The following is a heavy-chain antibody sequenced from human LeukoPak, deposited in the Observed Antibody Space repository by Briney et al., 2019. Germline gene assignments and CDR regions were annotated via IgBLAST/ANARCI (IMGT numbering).Heavy chain of an antibody. J-gene: IGHJ4*02. V-gene: IGHV4-59*12. CDR2: IYYSGST. CDR1: GGSISSYY. D-gene: IGHD6-13*01. Sequence: SETLSLTRTVSGGSISSYYWSWIRQPPGKGLEWIGYIYYSGSTNYNPSLKSRVTISVDTSKNQFSLKLSSVTAADTAVYYCARGPRTTRTARGAAAGTKPRFGFDYWGQGTLVTVSS. CDR3: ARGPRTTRTARGAAAGTKPRFGFDY.